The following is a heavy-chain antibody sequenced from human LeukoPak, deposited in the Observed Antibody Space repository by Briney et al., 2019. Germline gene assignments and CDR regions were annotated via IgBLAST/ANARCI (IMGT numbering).Heavy chain of an antibody. D-gene: IGHD6-13*01. Sequence: GGSLRLSCAASGFTFSSYSMNWVRQAPGKGLEWVSSISSSSSYIYYADSVKGRFTISRDNAKNSLYLQMNSLRAEDTAVYYCARAFLAAAGDAFDIWGQGTMVTVS. CDR3: ARAFLAAAGDAFDI. CDR2: ISSSSSYI. J-gene: IGHJ3*02. CDR1: GFTFSSYS. V-gene: IGHV3-21*01.